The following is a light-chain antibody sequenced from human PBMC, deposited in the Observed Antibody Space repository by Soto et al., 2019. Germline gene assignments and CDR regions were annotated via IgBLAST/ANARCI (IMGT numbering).Light chain of an antibody. V-gene: IGLV3-9*01. CDR3: QVWDSSTVV. CDR2: RDF. Sequence: SSELTQPLSVSVALGQTARIPCGGNNIGGKNVHWYQLKAGQAPVLVIYRDFNRPSGIPERFSGSNSGNTATLAISGAQAGDDADYYCQVWDSSTVVFGGGTKVTVL. CDR1: NIGGKN. J-gene: IGLJ3*02.